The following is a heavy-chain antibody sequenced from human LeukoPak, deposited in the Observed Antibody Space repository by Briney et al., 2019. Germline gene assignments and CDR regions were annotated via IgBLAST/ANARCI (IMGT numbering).Heavy chain of an antibody. Sequence: SETLSLTCSVSGDSLTSGFYWGWIRQPAGKGLEWIGRIYTSGSTNYNPSLKSRVTMSVDTSKNQFSLKLSSVTAADTAVYYCASGPPRYFDYRGQGTLVTVSS. J-gene: IGHJ4*02. V-gene: IGHV4-4*07. CDR1: GDSLTSGFY. CDR2: IYTSGST. CDR3: ASGPPRYFDY.